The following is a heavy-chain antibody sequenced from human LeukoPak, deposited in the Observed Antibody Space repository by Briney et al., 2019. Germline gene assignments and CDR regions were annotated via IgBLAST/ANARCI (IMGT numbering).Heavy chain of an antibody. D-gene: IGHD3-22*01. Sequence: PSETLSLTCTVSGGSISSSSYYWGWIRQPPGKGLEWIGSIYYSGSTYYNPSLKSRVTISVDTSKNQFSLKLSSVTAADTAVYYCARRYYYDSSGYYYGIIGAFDYWGQGTLSPSPQ. CDR1: GGSISSSSYY. CDR2: IYYSGST. CDR3: ARRYYYDSSGYYYGIIGAFDY. V-gene: IGHV4-39*01. J-gene: IGHJ4*02.